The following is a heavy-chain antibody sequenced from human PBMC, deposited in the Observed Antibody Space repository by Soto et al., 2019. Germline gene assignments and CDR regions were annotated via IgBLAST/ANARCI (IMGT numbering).Heavy chain of an antibody. J-gene: IGHJ4*02. CDR2: VFFSGST. Sequence: QVQLQESGPGLVKPSETLSVACTVSGASVGSGSFYWSWIRQPPGKGLEWIGYVFFSGSTNYNPSLKSRVTISIDTSKNQLSLKLISVTAEDTAVYFCARVSTYYFDSSGSYTSDYWGQGTLVTVSS. D-gene: IGHD3-22*01. CDR3: ARVSTYYFDSSGSYTSDY. V-gene: IGHV4-61*01. CDR1: GASVGSGSFY.